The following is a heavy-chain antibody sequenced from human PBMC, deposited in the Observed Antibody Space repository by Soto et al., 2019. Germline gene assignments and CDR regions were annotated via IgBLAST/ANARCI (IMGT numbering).Heavy chain of an antibody. CDR3: AKDRLGGNFDY. J-gene: IGHJ4*02. Sequence: GGSLRLYCAASGFTFNAYAMNWFRQDTGKGLEWVATIRGTGGSTYYADSVKGRFTISIDNSKNTLYLQMNSLRVEDTAVYYCAKDRLGGNFDYWGQGTHVTVSS. V-gene: IGHV3-23*01. CDR1: GFTFNAYA. CDR2: IRGTGGST.